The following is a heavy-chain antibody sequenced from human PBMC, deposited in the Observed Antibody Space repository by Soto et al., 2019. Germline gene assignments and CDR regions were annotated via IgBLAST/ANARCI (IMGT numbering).Heavy chain of an antibody. CDR2: IGAARDP. CDR3: AIAYMGPVPRRAEYYSALDV. CDR1: GFSFSDYD. D-gene: IGHD4-17*01. Sequence: GGSLRLSCTASGFSFSDYDMHWVRQAPGKGLEWVSTIGAARDPYYTGSVKHRFTISRENARNSMFLQMNSVTVGDTAVYYCAIAYMGPVPRRAEYYSALDVWGQGTMVAVSS. J-gene: IGHJ6*02. V-gene: IGHV3-13*05.